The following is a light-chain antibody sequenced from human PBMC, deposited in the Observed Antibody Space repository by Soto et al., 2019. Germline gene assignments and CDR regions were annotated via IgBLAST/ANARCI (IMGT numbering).Light chain of an antibody. CDR2: EGS. V-gene: IGLV2-23*01. Sequence: QSALTQPASVSGSPGQSITISCTGTSSDVGSYNLVSWYQQHPGKAPKLMIYEGSKRPAGVSNRFSGSKSGNTASLTSSGLQAEDDADYYCCSYAGIYVFGTGTKLTVL. CDR3: CSYAGIYV. J-gene: IGLJ1*01. CDR1: SSDVGSYNL.